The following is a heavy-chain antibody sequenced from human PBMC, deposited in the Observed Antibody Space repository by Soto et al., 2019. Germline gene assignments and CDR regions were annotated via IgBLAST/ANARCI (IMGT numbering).Heavy chain of an antibody. D-gene: IGHD3-3*01. CDR2: IYYSGST. Sequence: QVQLQESGPGLVKPSQTLSLTCTVSGGAISRGDYYWGWIRQPPGKGLEWLGYIYYSGSTYSNPSLKSRITISADTTKPRFSLQLSSVAAADTAVYYCARVVTVVNIPNDYYYGMDVWGLGATCTVSS. CDR1: GGAISRGDYY. V-gene: IGHV4-30-4*01. CDR3: ARVVTVVNIPNDYYYGMDV. J-gene: IGHJ6*02.